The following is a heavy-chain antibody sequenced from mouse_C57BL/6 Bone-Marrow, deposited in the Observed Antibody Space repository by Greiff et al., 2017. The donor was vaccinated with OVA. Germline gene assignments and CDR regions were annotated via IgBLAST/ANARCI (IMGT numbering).Heavy chain of an antibody. CDR1: GYTFTSYW. CDR2: IYPGSGST. Sequence: QVQLQQPGAELVKPGASVKMSCKASGYTFTSYWITWVKQRPGQGLEWIGDIYPGSGSTNYNEKFKSKATLTVDTSSSTAYRQLSILTAEDSAVYYCARDDWYFDVWGTGTTVTVSS. CDR3: ARDDWYFDV. J-gene: IGHJ1*03. V-gene: IGHV1-55*01.